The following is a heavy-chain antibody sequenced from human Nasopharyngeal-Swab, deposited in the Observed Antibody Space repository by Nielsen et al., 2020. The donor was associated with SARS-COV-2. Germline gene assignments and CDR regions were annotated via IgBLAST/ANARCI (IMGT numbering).Heavy chain of an antibody. CDR3: TTAPFCSSTSWCFDS. V-gene: IGHV3-15*01. J-gene: IGHJ4*02. CDR1: GFTFTNAW. Sequence: GESLKISCAASGFTFTNAWMSWVRQAPGRGLEWVGRIKAKADGGTTDYAAAVEGRFNVSRDDSKSTLCLQMNSLKTDDTAVYFCTTAPFCSSTSWCFDSWGRGTLVTVSS. CDR2: IKAKADGGTT. D-gene: IGHD2-2*01.